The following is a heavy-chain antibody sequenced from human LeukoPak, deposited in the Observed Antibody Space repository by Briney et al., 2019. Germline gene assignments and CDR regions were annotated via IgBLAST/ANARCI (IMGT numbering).Heavy chain of an antibody. CDR3: VRDKLTGASRLDY. CDR1: GFTFSSYA. V-gene: IGHV3-23*01. D-gene: IGHD7-27*01. J-gene: IGHJ4*02. Sequence: GGSLRLSCAASGFTFSSYAMSWVRQAPGKGLEWVSTISGSGDNTYYADSVKGRFTISRDNSKNTLYLQMNSLRAEDTAVYYCVRDKLTGASRLDYWGQGTLLTVSS. CDR2: ISGSGDNT.